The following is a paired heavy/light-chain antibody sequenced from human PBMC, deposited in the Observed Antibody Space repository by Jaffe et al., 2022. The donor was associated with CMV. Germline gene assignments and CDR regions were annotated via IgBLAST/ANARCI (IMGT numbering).Light chain of an antibody. V-gene: IGKV1-17*03. CDR2: AAS. Sequence: DIQMTQSPSAMSASVGDRVTITCRASQGISNYLAWFQQKPGKVPKRLIYAASSLQSGVPSRFSGSGSGTEFTLTISSLQPEDFATYYCLQHNSYPYTFGQGTKLEIK. J-gene: IGKJ2*01. CDR1: QGISNY. CDR3: LQHNSYPYT.
Heavy chain of an antibody. D-gene: IGHD3-10*01. V-gene: IGHV1-18*01. Sequence: QVQLVQSGAEVKKPGASVKVSCKASGYTFTSYGISWVRQAPGQGLEWMGWISAYNGNTNYAQKLQGRVTMTTDTSTSTAYMELRSLRSDDTAVYYCARSGYYYGSGSYAPFGYYYGMDVWGQGTTVTVSS. CDR1: GYTFTSYG. J-gene: IGHJ6*02. CDR3: ARSGYYYGSGSYAPFGYYYGMDV. CDR2: ISAYNGNT.